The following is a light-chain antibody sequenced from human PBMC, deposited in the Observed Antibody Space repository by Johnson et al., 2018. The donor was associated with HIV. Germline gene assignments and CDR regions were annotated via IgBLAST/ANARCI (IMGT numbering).Light chain of an antibody. CDR1: SSNIGNNY. J-gene: IGLJ1*01. Sequence: QSVLTQPPSVSAVPGQKVTISCSGSSSNIGNNYVSWYQQLPGTAPKLFIYENNKRPSGIPDRFSGSKSGTSATLGITGLQTGDEADYYCGTWDSSLSAGNVFGPVTKGTVL. V-gene: IGLV1-51*01. CDR3: GTWDSSLSAGNV. CDR2: ENN.